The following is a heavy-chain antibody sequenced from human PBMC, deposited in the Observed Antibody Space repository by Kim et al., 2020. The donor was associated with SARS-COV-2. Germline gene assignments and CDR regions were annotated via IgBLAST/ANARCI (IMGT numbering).Heavy chain of an antibody. V-gene: IGHV5-51*01. Sequence: RYSPSFQGQVTISADKSISTAYLQWSSLKASDTAMYYCARWSKPNDAFDIWGQGTMVTVSS. J-gene: IGHJ3*02. CDR3: ARWSKPNDAFDI.